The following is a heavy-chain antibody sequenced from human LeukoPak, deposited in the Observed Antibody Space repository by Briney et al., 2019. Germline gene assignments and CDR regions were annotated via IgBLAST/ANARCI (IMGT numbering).Heavy chain of an antibody. CDR3: SKAKSWGATPYYFDS. Sequence: GGSLRLSCAASGFTFDDFAIHWVRQVPGKGLEWVSGISWNGGSVGYADSVKGRFTISRDNAKNSLYLQMNTLRAEDTALYYCSKAKSWGATPYYFDSWGQGTLVTVSS. CDR2: ISWNGGSV. D-gene: IGHD3-16*01. V-gene: IGHV3-9*01. CDR1: GFTFDDFA. J-gene: IGHJ4*02.